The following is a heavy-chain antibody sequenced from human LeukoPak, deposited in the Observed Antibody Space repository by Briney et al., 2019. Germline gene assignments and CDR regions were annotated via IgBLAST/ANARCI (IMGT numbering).Heavy chain of an antibody. CDR1: GYSISSGYY. V-gene: IGHV4-38-2*02. J-gene: IGHJ1*01. CDR2: IYQSGIT. CDR3: ARVVQSTDSSGFYLPEYFQH. D-gene: IGHD3-22*01. Sequence: SETLSLTCTVSGYSISSGYYWGWIRQSPGKGLEWIGSIYQSGITYYNPSLKSRVTISEDTSKNQFSLKLSSVTAADTAVYYCARVVQSTDSSGFYLPEYFQHWGQGTLVTVSS.